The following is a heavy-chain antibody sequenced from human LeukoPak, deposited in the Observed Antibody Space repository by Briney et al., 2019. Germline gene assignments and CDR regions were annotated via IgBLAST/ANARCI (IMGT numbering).Heavy chain of an antibody. CDR1: GFTFRSYW. J-gene: IGHJ4*02. CDR3: AKDARSFYSYTYASFDY. Sequence: PGGSLPLSCVACGFTFRSYWLNWVRQAPGKGLEWVAVMSYDGNNEHYVDSVKGRFIVSRNNSKNTLDLQMNSLRPEDTGIYYCAKDARSFYSYTYASFDYWGPGTRVTVSS. D-gene: IGHD2-2*01. CDR2: MSYDGNNE. V-gene: IGHV3-30*18.